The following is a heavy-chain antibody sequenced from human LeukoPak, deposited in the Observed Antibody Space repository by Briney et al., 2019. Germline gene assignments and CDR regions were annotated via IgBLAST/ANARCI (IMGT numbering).Heavy chain of an antibody. CDR3: APHIHYSYEY. CDR2: INNDGSST. D-gene: IGHD2-21*01. Sequence: GGSLRLSCAASGFILSTYWMHWVRQAPGKGLVWVSRINNDGSSTTYADSVKGRFTISRDNSRNTLSLQMSSLRAEDTAVYYCAPHIHYSYEYWGRGTLVTVS. V-gene: IGHV3-74*01. J-gene: IGHJ4*02. CDR1: GFILSTYW.